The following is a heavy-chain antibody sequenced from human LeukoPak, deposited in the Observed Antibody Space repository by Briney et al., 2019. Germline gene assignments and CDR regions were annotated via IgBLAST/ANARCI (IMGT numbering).Heavy chain of an antibody. CDR3: AKVWGRIVGATRPVDY. V-gene: IGHV3-23*01. CDR1: GFTFSSYA. CDR2: INGSGGST. D-gene: IGHD1-26*01. J-gene: IGHJ4*02. Sequence: PGGSLRLSCAASGFTFSSYAMSWVRQAPGKGLEWVSAINGSGGSTYYADSVKGRFTISRDNSKNTLYLQMNSLRAEDTAVYYCAKVWGRIVGATRPVDYWGQGTLVTVSS.